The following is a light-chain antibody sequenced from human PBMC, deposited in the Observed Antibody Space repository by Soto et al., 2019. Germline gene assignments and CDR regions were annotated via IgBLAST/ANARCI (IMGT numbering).Light chain of an antibody. CDR3: QRYGSSPVT. CDR2: GAS. J-gene: IGKJ1*01. V-gene: IGKV3-20*01. Sequence: EIVLTQSPGTMSLSPGERDTLSCRASQSVSSSYLAWYQQKPGQAPRLLIYGASSRATGIPDRFSGSGSGTDFTLTISRLESEDFAVYYCQRYGSSPVTFGQGTKVEIK. CDR1: QSVSSSY.